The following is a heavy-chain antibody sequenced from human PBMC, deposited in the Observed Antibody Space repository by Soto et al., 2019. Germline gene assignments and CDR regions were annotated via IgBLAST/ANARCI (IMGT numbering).Heavy chain of an antibody. CDR1: GFTVSSNY. CDR3: ARVPRIAAAGIDY. J-gene: IGHJ4*02. Sequence: GGSLRLSCAASGFTVSSNYMSWVRQAPGKGLEWVSVIYSGGSTYYADSVKARFTISRDNSKNTLYLQMNSLRAEDTAVYYCARVPRIAAAGIDYWGQGTLVTVSS. V-gene: IGHV3-53*01. D-gene: IGHD6-13*01. CDR2: IYSGGST.